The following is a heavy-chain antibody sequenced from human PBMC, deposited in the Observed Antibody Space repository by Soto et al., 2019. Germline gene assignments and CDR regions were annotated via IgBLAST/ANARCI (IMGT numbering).Heavy chain of an antibody. CDR1: GGTFSSYA. D-gene: IGHD2-15*01. CDR3: ASGVGYCSGGSCSRGGYYYGMDV. CDR2: IIPIFGTA. V-gene: IGHV1-69*01. Sequence: QVQLVQSGAEVKKPGSSVKVSCKASGGTFSSYAISWVRQAPGQGLEWMGGIIPIFGTANYAQKFQGRVTITADESTITAYMELSSLRSEDTAVYYCASGVGYCSGGSCSRGGYYYGMDVWGQGTTVTVSS. J-gene: IGHJ6*02.